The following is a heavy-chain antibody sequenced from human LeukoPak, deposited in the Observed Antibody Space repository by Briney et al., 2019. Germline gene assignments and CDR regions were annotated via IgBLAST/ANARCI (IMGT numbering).Heavy chain of an antibody. CDR1: GFTFTTYG. J-gene: IGHJ4*02. CDR3: AGGEPYVY. CDR2: IWYDGSNK. V-gene: IGHV3-33*01. D-gene: IGHD1-14*01. Sequence: LTGGSLRFSCAASGFTFTTYGMHWVRQAQGKGLEWVAIIWYDGSNKYYADSVRGRFTISRDNSKNTLYLQMNSLRVEDTAMYYCAGGEPYVYWGQGTLVTVSS.